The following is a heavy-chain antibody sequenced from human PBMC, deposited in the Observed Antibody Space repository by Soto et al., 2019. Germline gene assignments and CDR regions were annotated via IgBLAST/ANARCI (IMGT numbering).Heavy chain of an antibody. Sequence: ASVKVSCKASGGTFSSYTISWVRQAPGQGLEWMGRIIPILGIANYAQKFQGRVTITADKSTSTAYMELSSLRSEDTAVYYCARALLQDCSGGSCYSAAFDIWGQGTMVTVSS. CDR3: ARALLQDCSGGSCYSAAFDI. D-gene: IGHD2-15*01. CDR1: GGTFSSYT. CDR2: IIPILGIA. J-gene: IGHJ3*02. V-gene: IGHV1-69*02.